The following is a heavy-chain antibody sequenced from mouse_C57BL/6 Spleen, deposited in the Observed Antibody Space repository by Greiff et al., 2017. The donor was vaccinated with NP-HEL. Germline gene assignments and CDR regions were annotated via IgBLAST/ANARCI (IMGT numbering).Heavy chain of an antibody. J-gene: IGHJ3*01. CDR3: AIEAVLWSFAY. D-gene: IGHD2-3*01. V-gene: IGHV1-74*01. CDR1: GYTFTSYW. Sequence: QVQLKQPGAELVKPGASVKVSCKASGYTFTSYWMHWVKQRPGQGLEWIGRIHPSDSDTNYNQKFKGKATLTVDKSSSTAYMQLSSLTSEDSAVYYCAIEAVLWSFAYWGQGTLVTVSA. CDR2: IHPSDSDT.